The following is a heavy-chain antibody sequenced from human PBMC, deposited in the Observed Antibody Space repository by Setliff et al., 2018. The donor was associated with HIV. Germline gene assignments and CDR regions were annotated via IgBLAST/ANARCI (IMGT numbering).Heavy chain of an antibody. CDR3: VKGDNFWTGYSTYFEFDP. Sequence: GGSLRLSCAASGFSFSNYWMNWVRQVPGKGLEWVANINQDGSEKKYVDSMKGRLTISRDNAKNKLYLQMNSLRIEDTAIYYCVKGDNFWTGYSTYFEFDPWGQGTLVTVSS. J-gene: IGHJ5*02. V-gene: IGHV3-7*01. D-gene: IGHD3-3*01. CDR2: INQDGSEK. CDR1: GFSFSNYW.